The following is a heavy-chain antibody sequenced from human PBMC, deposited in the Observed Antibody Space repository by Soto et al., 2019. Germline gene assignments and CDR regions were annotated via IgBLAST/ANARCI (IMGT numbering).Heavy chain of an antibody. D-gene: IGHD2-15*01. CDR3: ARHYRSGEIVVVVPTWYNWFDP. J-gene: IGHJ5*02. CDR1: GGSINSSSYY. V-gene: IGHV4-39*01. Sequence: QLQLQESGHGLVKPSETLSLTCTVSGGSINSSSYYWAWIRQAPGKGLEWIGSAYYSGTSFYSPSLKSRVTISVDTSKNHFSLKLSSVTAADTAVYYCARHYRSGEIVVVVPTWYNWFDPWGQGTLVTVSS. CDR2: AYYSGTS.